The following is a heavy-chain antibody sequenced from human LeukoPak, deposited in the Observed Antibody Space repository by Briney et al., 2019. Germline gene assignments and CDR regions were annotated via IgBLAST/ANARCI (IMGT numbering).Heavy chain of an antibody. CDR2: ISISSSII. Sequence: GGSLRLSCAASGFTFSSYSMNWVRQAPGKGLEWISYISISSSIIYYADSVKGRFTISRDNAKNSLYLQMNSLRAEDTAVYYCARVNYGDYLPSFDYWGQGTLVTVSS. V-gene: IGHV3-48*01. CDR3: ARVNYGDYLPSFDY. CDR1: GFTFSSYS. J-gene: IGHJ4*02. D-gene: IGHD4-17*01.